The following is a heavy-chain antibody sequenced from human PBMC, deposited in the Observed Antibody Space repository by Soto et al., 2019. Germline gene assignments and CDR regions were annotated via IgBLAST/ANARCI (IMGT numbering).Heavy chain of an antibody. Sequence: GVSLKISCKGSGYSFTSYWIGWVRQMPGKGLEWMGIIYPGDSDTRYSPSFQGQVTISADKSISTAYLQWSSLKASDTAMYYCAGSIAAHDYYYYGMDVWGQGTTVTVSS. CDR1: GYSFTSYW. V-gene: IGHV5-51*01. CDR3: AGSIAAHDYYYYGMDV. CDR2: IYPGDSDT. D-gene: IGHD6-13*01. J-gene: IGHJ6*02.